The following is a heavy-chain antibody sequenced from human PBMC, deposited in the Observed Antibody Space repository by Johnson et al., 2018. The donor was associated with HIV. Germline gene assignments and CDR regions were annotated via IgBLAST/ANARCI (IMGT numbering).Heavy chain of an antibody. Sequence: QVQLVESGGGLVQPGGSLRLSCEVSGFTFSRYWMHWVRQAPGKGLEWVVVISYDGSSEYYADSVKGRFTISRDNSKNTLYLQMNSLRAEDTAVYYFAKDRWELNDAFDIWGQGTMVTVSS. CDR2: ISYDGSSE. J-gene: IGHJ3*02. CDR3: AKDRWELNDAFDI. V-gene: IGHV3-30*18. D-gene: IGHD1-26*01. CDR1: GFTFSRYW.